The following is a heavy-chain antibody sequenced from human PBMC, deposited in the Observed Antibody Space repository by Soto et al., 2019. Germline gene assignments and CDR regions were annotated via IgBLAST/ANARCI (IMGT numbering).Heavy chain of an antibody. CDR2: ISGSGGST. CDR1: GFTFSSYA. CDR3: AKVQNVGYCSSTSCQLGLFPH. V-gene: IGHV3-23*01. Sequence: GGSLRLSCAASGFTFSSYAMSWVRQAPGKGLEWVSAISGSGGSTYYADSVKGRFTISRDNSKKTLYLQMNSLRAEDTAVYYCAKVQNVGYCSSTSCQLGLFPHWGQGTLVTVSS. D-gene: IGHD2-2*01. J-gene: IGHJ1*01.